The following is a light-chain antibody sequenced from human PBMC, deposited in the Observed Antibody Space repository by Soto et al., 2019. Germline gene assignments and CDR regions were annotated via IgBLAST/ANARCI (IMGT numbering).Light chain of an antibody. V-gene: IGLV2-8*01. CDR1: SNDVGGHNY. Sequence: QSALTQPPSAAGSPGQSVTISCTGTSNDVGGHNYVSWYQQRPGNAPTLLIYEISKGPSGVPDRFSGSKSGSTASLTVSGLQAADEAQYYCSSYAGGNNVVFGGGTKLTV. J-gene: IGLJ2*01. CDR3: SSYAGGNNVV. CDR2: EIS.